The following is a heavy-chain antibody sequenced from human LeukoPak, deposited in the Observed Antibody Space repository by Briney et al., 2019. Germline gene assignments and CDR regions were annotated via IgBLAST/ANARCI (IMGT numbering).Heavy chain of an antibody. CDR2: ISSSGSGGNT. Sequence: GGSLRLSCAAPGVTLSSYAMSWARQAPGKGPEWVSGISSSGSGGNTYYADSVKGRFTISRDNAKNSLYLQMNSLRAEDTALYYCAKDSIPNRNYYYYGMDVWGQGTTVTVSS. V-gene: IGHV3-23*01. J-gene: IGHJ6*02. CDR3: AKDSIPNRNYYYYGMDV. CDR1: GVTLSSYA. D-gene: IGHD1-14*01.